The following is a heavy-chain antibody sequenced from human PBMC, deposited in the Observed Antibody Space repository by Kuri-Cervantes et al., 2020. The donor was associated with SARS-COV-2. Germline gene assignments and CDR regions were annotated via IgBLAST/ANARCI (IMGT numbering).Heavy chain of an antibody. CDR3: ARAGVPAARDYWYYYYMDV. CDR1: GYSFTSYW. J-gene: IGHJ6*03. Sequence: ASVKVSCKGSGYSFTSYWIGWVRQAPGQGLEWMGIINPSGGSTSYAQKFQGRVTMTRDTSTSTVYMELSSLRSEDTAVYYCARAGVPAARDYWYYYYMDVWGKGTTVTVSS. V-gene: IGHV1-46*03. CDR2: INPSGGST. D-gene: IGHD2-2*01.